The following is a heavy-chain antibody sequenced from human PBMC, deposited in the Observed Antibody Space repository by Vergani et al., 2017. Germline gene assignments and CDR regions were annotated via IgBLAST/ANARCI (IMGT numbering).Heavy chain of an antibody. Sequence: EVQLVESGGGLVQPGGSLRLSCAASGFTVSSNYMSWVRQAPGKGLEWVSVIYSGGSTYYADAVKGRFTISRHNSKNTLYLQMNSLRAEVTAVYYCAYVDTYWYFDLWGRGTLVTVSS. CDR1: GFTVSSNY. J-gene: IGHJ2*01. V-gene: IGHV3-53*04. CDR3: AYVDTYWYFDL. CDR2: IYSGGST. D-gene: IGHD5-18*01.